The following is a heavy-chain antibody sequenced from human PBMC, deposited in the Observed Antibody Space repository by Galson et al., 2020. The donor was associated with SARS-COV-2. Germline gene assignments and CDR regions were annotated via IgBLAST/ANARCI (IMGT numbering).Heavy chain of an antibody. CDR1: GFTFSSYA. V-gene: IGHV3-23*01. CDR3: ANSHNWNYPEVVGVAATRSYYYMDV. J-gene: IGHJ6*03. D-gene: IGHD2-15*01. Sequence: GGSLRLSCAASGFTFSSYAMSWVRQAPGKGLEWVSAISGSGGSTYYADSVKGRFTISRDNSKNTLYLQMNSLRAEDTAVYYCANSHNWNYPEVVGVAATRSYYYMDVWGKGTTVTVSS. CDR2: ISGSGGST.